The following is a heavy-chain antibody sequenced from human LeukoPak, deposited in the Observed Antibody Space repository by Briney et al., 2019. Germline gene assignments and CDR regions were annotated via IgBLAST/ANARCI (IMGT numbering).Heavy chain of an antibody. Sequence: PGGSLRLSCVVSGFTLSSYAMTWVRQAPGKGLEWVSTISDSGVGTYYADSVKGRFTISRDNSKNTLYLQMNSLRAEDTAVYYCAKVRTTVTTVSAFDIWGQGTMVTVSS. J-gene: IGHJ3*02. CDR3: AKVRTTVTTVSAFDI. CDR2: ISDSGVGT. V-gene: IGHV3-23*01. CDR1: GFTLSSYA. D-gene: IGHD4-17*01.